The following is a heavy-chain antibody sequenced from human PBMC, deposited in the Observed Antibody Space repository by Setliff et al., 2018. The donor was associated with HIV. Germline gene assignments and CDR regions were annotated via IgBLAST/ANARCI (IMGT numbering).Heavy chain of an antibody. CDR3: ASRIYYYDSNNFLREEGFDP. CDR1: GYSISSGSY. CDR2: IHHSGNT. Sequence: SETLSLTCIVSGYSISSGSYWGWIRQPPGKGLEWIGSIHHSGNTYYNPSLKSRVTMSLDASKNQFSLNLTSVTAADTAVYYCASRIYYYDSNNFLREEGFDPWGQGTLVTVSS. J-gene: IGHJ5*02. V-gene: IGHV4-38-2*02. D-gene: IGHD3-22*01.